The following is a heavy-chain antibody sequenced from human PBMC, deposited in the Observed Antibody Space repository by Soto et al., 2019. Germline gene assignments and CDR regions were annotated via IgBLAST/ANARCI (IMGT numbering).Heavy chain of an antibody. D-gene: IGHD2-21*02. CDR1: GGSVSSGSYY. CDR3: ARGRTYCGGDCFRWFDP. CDR2: IYYSGST. J-gene: IGHJ5*02. Sequence: PSETLSLTCTVSGGSVSSGSYYWGWIRQPPGKGLEWIGYIYYSGSTNYNPSLKSRVTISVDTSKNQFSLKLSSVTAADTAVYYCARGRTYCGGDCFRWFDPWGQGTLVTVSS. V-gene: IGHV4-61*01.